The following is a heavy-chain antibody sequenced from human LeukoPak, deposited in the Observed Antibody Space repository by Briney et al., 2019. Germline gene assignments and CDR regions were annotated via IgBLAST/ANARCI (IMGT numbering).Heavy chain of an antibody. D-gene: IGHD3-10*01. CDR1: GGSISSGDYY. J-gene: IGHJ4*02. CDR2: IYYSGST. Sequence: SETLSLTCTVSGGSISSGDYYWSWIRQPPGKGLEWIGYIYYSGSTYYNPSLKSRVTVSVDTSKNQFSLKLSSVTAADTAVYYCARATGRGFDYWGQGTLVTVSS. V-gene: IGHV4-30-4*01. CDR3: ARATGRGFDY.